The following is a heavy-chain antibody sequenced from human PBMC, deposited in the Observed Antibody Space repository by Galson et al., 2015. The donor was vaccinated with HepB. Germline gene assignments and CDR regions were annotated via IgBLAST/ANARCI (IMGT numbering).Heavy chain of an antibody. Sequence: SLRLSCAASGFTFSSYAMSWVRQAPGKGLEWVSDISARGADTYYADSVKGRFTISRDYSKNTMYSQMNSLRVEDTAVYYCAKVPLYYDFWSGYHFDQWGQGTLVTVSA. V-gene: IGHV3-23*01. D-gene: IGHD3-3*01. CDR2: ISARGADT. CDR1: GFTFSSYA. J-gene: IGHJ4*02. CDR3: AKVPLYYDFWSGYHFDQ.